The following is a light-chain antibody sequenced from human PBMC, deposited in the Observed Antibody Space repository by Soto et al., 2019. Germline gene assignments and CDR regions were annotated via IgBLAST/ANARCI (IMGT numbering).Light chain of an antibody. CDR3: QQYGSTPLT. J-gene: IGKJ4*01. CDR1: QSVRSNY. Sequence: EIVLQQSPDTLSLSPGERATLSCRASQSVRSNYLAWYPQKPGQAPRFLIYDASSRATGIPDRFSGSGSGTDSTLTISRLEPEDFAVYYCQQYGSTPLTFGGGTKVDIK. V-gene: IGKV3-20*01. CDR2: DAS.